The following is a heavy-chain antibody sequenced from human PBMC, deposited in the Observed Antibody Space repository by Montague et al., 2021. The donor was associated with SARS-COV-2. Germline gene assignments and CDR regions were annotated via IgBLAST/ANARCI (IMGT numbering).Heavy chain of an antibody. CDR1: GGSISSGGYY. Sequence: TLSLTCTVSGGSISSGGYYWSWIRQHPGKGLEWIGYIHYSGSTYYNPSLKSRVTISVDTSKNQFSLKLSSVTAAATAVYYCARGGTIFGVVTFPFDYWGQGTLVTVSS. CDR2: IHYSGST. J-gene: IGHJ4*02. V-gene: IGHV4-31*03. CDR3: ARGGTIFGVVTFPFDY. D-gene: IGHD3-3*01.